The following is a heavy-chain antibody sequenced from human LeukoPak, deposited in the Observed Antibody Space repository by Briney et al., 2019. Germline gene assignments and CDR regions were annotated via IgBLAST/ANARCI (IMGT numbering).Heavy chain of an antibody. J-gene: IGHJ4*02. CDR2: ISSSSNYI. CDR3: ATDDYGGLDY. V-gene: IGHV3-21*01. D-gene: IGHD4-23*01. Sequence: GGSLRLSCAASGFTFSSYGMTWVRQAPGKGLEWVSSISSSSNYIYYADSVKGRFTISRDNAKNSLSLQLNSLRAEDTAVYYCATDDYGGLDYWGQGTLVTVSS. CDR1: GFTFSSYG.